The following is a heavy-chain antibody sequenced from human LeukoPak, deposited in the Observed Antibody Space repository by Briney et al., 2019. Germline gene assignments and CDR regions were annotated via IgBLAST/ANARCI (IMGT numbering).Heavy chain of an antibody. V-gene: IGHV4-39*01. CDR1: GFTFSDYW. CDR3: ARLLWAEGGATFDY. CDR2: IYYSGST. D-gene: IGHD1-26*01. Sequence: GSLRLSCAASGFTFSDYWMTWVRQAPGKGLEWIGSIYYSGSTYYNPSLKSRVTISVDTSKNQFSLKLSSVTAADTAVYYCARLLWAEGGATFDYWGQGTLVTVSS. J-gene: IGHJ4*02.